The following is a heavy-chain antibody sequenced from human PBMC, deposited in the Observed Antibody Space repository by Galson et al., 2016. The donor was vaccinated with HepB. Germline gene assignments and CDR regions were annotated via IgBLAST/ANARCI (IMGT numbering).Heavy chain of an antibody. D-gene: IGHD3-22*01. CDR3: ARPLRSYFDSSGYVSAFDI. J-gene: IGHJ3*02. CDR1: GGTFSSHP. CDR2: IIPIFATA. V-gene: IGHV1-69*13. Sequence: SVKVSCKASGGTFSSHPINWVRQAPGQGLEWMGGIIPIFATANSAQKFQGRVTITADESTTTAYMELSSLGSEDTAVYYCARPLRSYFDSSGYVSAFDIWGQGTMVTVSS.